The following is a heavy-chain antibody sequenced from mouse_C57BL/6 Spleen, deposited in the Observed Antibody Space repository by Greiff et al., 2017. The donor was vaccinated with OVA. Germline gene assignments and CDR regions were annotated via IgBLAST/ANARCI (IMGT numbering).Heavy chain of an antibody. CDR2: ISSGGDYI. CDR1: GFTFSSYA. V-gene: IGHV5-9-1*02. Sequence: EVKLVESGEGLVKPGGSLKLSCAASGFTFSSYAMSWVRQTPEKRLEWVAYISSGGDYIYYADTVKGRFTISRDNARNTLYLQMSSLKSEDTAMYYCTREGFITTVVATRYFDVWGTGTTVTVSS. CDR3: TREGFITTVVATRYFDV. J-gene: IGHJ1*03. D-gene: IGHD1-1*01.